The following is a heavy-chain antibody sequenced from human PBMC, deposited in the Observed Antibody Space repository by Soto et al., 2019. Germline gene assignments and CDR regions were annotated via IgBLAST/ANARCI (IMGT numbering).Heavy chain of an antibody. CDR3: ARDNGFMQH. D-gene: IGHD2-8*01. CDR1: GFIFSSYA. CDR2: IWYDGSNK. J-gene: IGHJ1*01. Sequence: QVQLVESGGGVVQPGRSLRLSCAASGFIFSSYAMHWVRQAPGKGLQWVALIWYDGSNKYYTDSVKGRFTISRDNSKNTLYLQMNDRRTEDTAVYYCARDNGFMQHWGQGTLVTVSS. V-gene: IGHV3-33*01.